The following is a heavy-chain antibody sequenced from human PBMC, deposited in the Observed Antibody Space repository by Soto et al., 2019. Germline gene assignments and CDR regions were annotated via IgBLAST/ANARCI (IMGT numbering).Heavy chain of an antibody. CDR3: ARKPPSAIQGWAFGMDV. D-gene: IGHD2-21*01. V-gene: IGHV3-53*02. Sequence: ELQLVETGGGWIQTGGSLRLSCAASGFSISSNYIAWVRQPPGTGLEWVSTTFSGGNTEYAASVKGRCSISRDNYKNTLYLQMDNLRVEDTAVYYCARKPPSAIQGWAFGMDVWGQGTTVSVSS. J-gene: IGHJ6*02. CDR2: TFSGGNT. CDR1: GFSISSNY.